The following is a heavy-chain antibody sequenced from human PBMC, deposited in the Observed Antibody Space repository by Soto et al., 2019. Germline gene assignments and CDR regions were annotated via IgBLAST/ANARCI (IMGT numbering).Heavy chain of an antibody. CDR1: GFTFSGYS. CDR2: ISSSSSYI. CDR3: AREAEGIVVSRNFDL. J-gene: IGHJ5*02. V-gene: IGHV3-21*01. D-gene: IGHD6-19*01. Sequence: EVQLVESGGGLVKPGGSLRLSCVASGFTFSGYSMNWVRQAPGKGLEWVSSISSSSSYIYFADAVRGRFTISRDNAKNSVYLQMNSLRAEDTAVYYCAREAEGIVVSRNFDLWGQGTLVTVSS.